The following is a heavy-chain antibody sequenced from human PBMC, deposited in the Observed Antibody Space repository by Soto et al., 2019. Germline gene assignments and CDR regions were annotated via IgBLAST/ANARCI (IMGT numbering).Heavy chain of an antibody. D-gene: IGHD2-21*01. CDR2: IIPIFGTA. V-gene: IGHV1-69*01. CDR1: GGTFSSYA. CDR3: ARVGDMRTYYYYGMDV. J-gene: IGHJ6*02. Sequence: QVQLVQSGAEVKKPGSSVKVSYKASGGTFSSYAISWVRQAPGQGLEWMGGIIPIFGTANYAQKFQGRVTITADESTSTAYMDLSSLRSEDTAVYYCARVGDMRTYYYYGMDVWGQGTTVTVSS.